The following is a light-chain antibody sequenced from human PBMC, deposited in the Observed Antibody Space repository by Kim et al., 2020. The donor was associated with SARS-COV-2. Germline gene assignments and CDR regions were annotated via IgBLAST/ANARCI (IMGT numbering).Light chain of an antibody. V-gene: IGLV3-19*01. J-gene: IGLJ2*01. Sequence: SSELTQDPAMAVALGQTVRITCQGDSLRRYYATWYQQKPGQAPILGLYGKNNRPSGIPDRFSGSSSGNTASLTITGTQAGDEADYYCNSRDSNDNVVCGG. CDR2: GKN. CDR3: NSRDSNDNVV. CDR1: SLRRYY.